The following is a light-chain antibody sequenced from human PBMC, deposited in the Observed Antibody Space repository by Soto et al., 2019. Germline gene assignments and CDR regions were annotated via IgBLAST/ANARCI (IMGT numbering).Light chain of an antibody. CDR2: ATS. CDR1: QSVTSTY. Sequence: TQSPGTLSLSPGERATLSCRAVQSVTSTYMAWYQQKPGQAPRLLIYATSFRATGIPDRFRGSGSGTDFTLTISSLEPDDSAVYYCQDSSTSPWPFGQVTKVEIK. J-gene: IGKJ1*01. V-gene: IGKV3-20*01. CDR3: QDSSTSPWP.